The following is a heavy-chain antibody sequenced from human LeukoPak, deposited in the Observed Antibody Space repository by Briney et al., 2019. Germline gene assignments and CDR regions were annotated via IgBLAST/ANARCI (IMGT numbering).Heavy chain of an antibody. CDR2: IIPIFGTA. J-gene: IGHJ4*02. D-gene: IGHD1-1*01. CDR1: GGTFSSYA. CDR3: ARRAWKNNWDDAGPDYFDY. Sequence: SVKVSCKASGGTFSSYAISWVRQAPGHGLEWMGGIIPIFGTANYAQKFQGRVTITADKSTSTAYMELSSLRSEDTAVYYCARRAWKNNWDDAGPDYFDYWGQGTLVTVSS. V-gene: IGHV1-69*06.